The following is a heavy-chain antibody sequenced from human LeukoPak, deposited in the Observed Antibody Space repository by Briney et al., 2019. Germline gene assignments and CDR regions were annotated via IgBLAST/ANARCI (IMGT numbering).Heavy chain of an antibody. J-gene: IGHJ4*02. D-gene: IGHD4-17*01. Sequence: GGSLRLSCVASGFSFSASAIHWVRQAPGKGLEWAGRIRTKNNNLATTYSESVKGRFTISRDDSKNTASLQMNRLRAEDTATYFCASFDNDGDYYFNYWGRGTLVTVSS. V-gene: IGHV3-73*01. CDR3: ASFDNDGDYYFNY. CDR2: IRTKNNNLAT. CDR1: GFSFSASA.